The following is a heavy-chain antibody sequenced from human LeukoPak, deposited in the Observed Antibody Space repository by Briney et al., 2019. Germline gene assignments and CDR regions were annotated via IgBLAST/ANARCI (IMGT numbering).Heavy chain of an antibody. Sequence: SETLSLTCTVSGGSISSGSYYWSWIRQPAGKGLEWIGRIYTSGSTNYNPSLKSRVTILVDTSKNQFSLKLRSVTAADTAVYYCARADGGWYYFDYWGQGTLVTVSS. D-gene: IGHD6-19*01. V-gene: IGHV4-61*02. CDR2: IYTSGST. CDR3: ARADGGWYYFDY. CDR1: GGSISSGSYY. J-gene: IGHJ4*02.